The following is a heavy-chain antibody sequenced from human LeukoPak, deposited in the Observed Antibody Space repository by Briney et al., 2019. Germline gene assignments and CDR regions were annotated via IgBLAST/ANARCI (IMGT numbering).Heavy chain of an antibody. CDR2: ISFRGDST. D-gene: IGHD4-17*01. J-gene: IGHJ3*02. Sequence: GGSLRLSCAASGFTFSSYAMTWVRQAPGKGLEWVSVISFRGDSTYYADSVKGRFTISRDNSENTLYLQMNSLRAEDTAVYYCARWSTVNDAFDIWGQGTMVTVSS. V-gene: IGHV3-23*01. CDR3: ARWSTVNDAFDI. CDR1: GFTFSSYA.